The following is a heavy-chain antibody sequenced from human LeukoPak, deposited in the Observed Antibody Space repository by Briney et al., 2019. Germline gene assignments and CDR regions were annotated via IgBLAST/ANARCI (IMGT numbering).Heavy chain of an antibody. CDR1: GGSISSYY. V-gene: IGHV4-59*01. J-gene: IGHJ4*02. CDR3: ARSVDSVGFVN. D-gene: IGHD2/OR15-2a*01. CDR2: IYYSGST. Sequence: SETLSLTCTVSGGSISSYYWSWIRQPPGKGLEWIGYIYYSGSTNYNPSLKSRVTISVDTFKNQFSLKLSSVTAADTAVYYCARSVDSVGFVNWGQGTLVTVSS.